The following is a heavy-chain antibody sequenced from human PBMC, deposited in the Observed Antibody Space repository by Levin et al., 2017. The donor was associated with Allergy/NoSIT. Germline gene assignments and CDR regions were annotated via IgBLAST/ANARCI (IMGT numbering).Heavy chain of an antibody. D-gene: IGHD6-19*01. Sequence: AGGSLRLSCEVSGFDVSSHYMSWVRQAPGKGLEWVAVIANNTFHADSVKGRFSIFRDNSKNTLYFQMNDLRVEDTAMYYCARGGWSTLDSWGQGTLVTVSS. CDR2: IANNT. CDR1: GFDVSSHY. CDR3: ARGGWSTLDS. V-gene: IGHV3-53*01. J-gene: IGHJ5*01.